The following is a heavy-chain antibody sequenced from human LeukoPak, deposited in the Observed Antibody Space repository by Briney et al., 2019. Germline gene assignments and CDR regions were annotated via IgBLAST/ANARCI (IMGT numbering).Heavy chain of an antibody. CDR1: GGSISSHY. Sequence: SETLSLTCTVSGGSISSHYWSWIRQPPGKGLEWIGYIYYSGSTNYNPSLKSRVTISVDTSKNQFSLKLSSVTAADTAVYCCARGYMDVWGKGTTVTVSS. D-gene: IGHD3-10*01. CDR2: IYYSGST. V-gene: IGHV4-59*11. J-gene: IGHJ6*03. CDR3: ARGYMDV.